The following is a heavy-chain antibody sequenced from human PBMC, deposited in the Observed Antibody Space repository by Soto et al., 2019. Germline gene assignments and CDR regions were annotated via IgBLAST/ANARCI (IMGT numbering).Heavy chain of an antibody. J-gene: IGHJ5*02. CDR3: ARTTLSFITNHNWFDT. CDR1: GFTFSSYW. V-gene: IGHV3-7*01. CDR2: IKQDGSEK. D-gene: IGHD1-20*01. Sequence: GGSLRLSCAASGFTFSSYWMSWVRQAPGKGLEWVANIKQDGSEKYYVDSVKGRFTISRDNAKNSLYLQMNSLRAEDTAVYYYARTTLSFITNHNWFDTWGQGTLVTVSS.